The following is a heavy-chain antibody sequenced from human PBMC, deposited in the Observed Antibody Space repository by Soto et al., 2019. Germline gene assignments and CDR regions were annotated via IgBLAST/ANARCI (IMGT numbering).Heavy chain of an antibody. Sequence: GASVKFSCKASGYTFTSYGISWVRQAPGQGLEWMGWISAYNGNTNYTQKLQGRVTMTTDTSTSTAYMELRSLRSDDTAVYYCARDIVVVPAANYYGMDVWGQGTTVTVSS. V-gene: IGHV1-18*04. CDR3: ARDIVVVPAANYYGMDV. D-gene: IGHD2-2*01. CDR1: GYTFTSYG. J-gene: IGHJ6*02. CDR2: ISAYNGNT.